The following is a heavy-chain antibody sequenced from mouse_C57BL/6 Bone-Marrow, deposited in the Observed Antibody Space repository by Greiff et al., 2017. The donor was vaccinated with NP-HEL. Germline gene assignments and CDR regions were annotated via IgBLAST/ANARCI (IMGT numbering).Heavy chain of an antibody. CDR2: INPNNGGT. V-gene: IGHV1-26*01. CDR1: GYTFTDYY. CDR3: ALYGNYGDD. D-gene: IGHD2-1*01. J-gene: IGHJ4*01. Sequence: EVQLQQSGPELVKPGASVKISCKASGYTFTDYYMNWVKQSHGKSLEWIGDINPNNGGTSYNQKFKGKATLTVDKSSSTAYMELRSLTSEDSAVYYCALYGNYGDDWGQGTSVTVSS.